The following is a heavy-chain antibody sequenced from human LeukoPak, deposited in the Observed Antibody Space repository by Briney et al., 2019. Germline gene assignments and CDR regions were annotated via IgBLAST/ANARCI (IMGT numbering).Heavy chain of an antibody. J-gene: IGHJ2*01. V-gene: IGHV4-59*01. CDR2: IYYSGST. Sequence: SETLSLTCTVSGGSISSYYWSWIRQPPGKGLEWIGYIYYSGSTNYNPSLKSRVTISVDTSKNQFSLKLSSVTAADTAVYYCARPGGAFWHFDLWGRGTLVTVSS. CDR1: GGSISSYY. D-gene: IGHD4/OR15-4a*01. CDR3: ARPGGAFWHFDL.